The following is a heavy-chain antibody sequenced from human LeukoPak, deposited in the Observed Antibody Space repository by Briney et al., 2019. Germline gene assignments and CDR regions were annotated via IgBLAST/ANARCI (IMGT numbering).Heavy chain of an antibody. J-gene: IGHJ5*02. D-gene: IGHD6-13*01. CDR3: ARAYSSSWYDWFDP. CDR2: ISSSSSYI. V-gene: IGHV3-21*01. CDR1: GFTFSSYS. Sequence: GGSLRLSCAASGFTFSSYSMNWVRQAPGKGLEWVSSISSSSSYIYYADSVKGRFTISRDNAKNSLYLQMNSLRAEDTAVYYCARAYSSSWYDWFDPWGQGTLVTVSS.